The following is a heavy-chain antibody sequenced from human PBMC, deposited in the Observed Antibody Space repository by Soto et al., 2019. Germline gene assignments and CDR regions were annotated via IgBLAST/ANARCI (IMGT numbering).Heavy chain of an antibody. D-gene: IGHD3-3*01. CDR2: INPGSGAA. CDR1: GYTVTTHY. CDR3: ARGGEVGVAGSAAFDM. J-gene: IGHJ3*02. V-gene: IGHV1-46*01. Sequence: QVQLVQSGAEVKKPGASVKISCTASGYTVTTHYMHWVRQAPGRGLEWMGAINPGSGAAKYTQTFRARVTMTRDTSTNTVYMEMRALRSEDTAVFYCARGGEVGVAGSAAFDMWGQGTMVTVSS.